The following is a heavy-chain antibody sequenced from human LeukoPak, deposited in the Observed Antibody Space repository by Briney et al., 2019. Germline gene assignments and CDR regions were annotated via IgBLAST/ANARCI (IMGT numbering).Heavy chain of an antibody. CDR1: GFTVSSNY. D-gene: IGHD6-19*01. J-gene: IGHJ4*02. V-gene: IGHV3-53*01. CDR2: IYSGGST. Sequence: GVSLRLSCAASGFTVSSNYMSWVRQAPGKGLEWVSVIYSGGSTYYADSVKGRFTISRDNSKNTLYLQMNSLRAEDTAVYYCARDPGGSGWYYPHLDYWGQGTLVTVSS. CDR3: ARDPGGSGWYYPHLDY.